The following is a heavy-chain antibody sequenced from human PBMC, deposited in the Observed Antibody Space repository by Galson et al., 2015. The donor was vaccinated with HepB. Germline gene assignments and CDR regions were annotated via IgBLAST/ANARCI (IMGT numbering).Heavy chain of an antibody. CDR1: GGTFSSYA. CDR3: ARGYYYDSSGYTPGGY. J-gene: IGHJ4*02. D-gene: IGHD3-22*01. V-gene: IGHV1-69*06. CDR2: IIPIFGTA. Sequence: QSGAEVKKPGESLRISCKASGGTFSSYAIILVRQAPGQGLEWMGGIIPIFGTANYAQKFQGRVTITADKSTSTAYMELRSLRSEDTAVYYCARGYYYDSSGYTPGGYWGQGTLVTVSS.